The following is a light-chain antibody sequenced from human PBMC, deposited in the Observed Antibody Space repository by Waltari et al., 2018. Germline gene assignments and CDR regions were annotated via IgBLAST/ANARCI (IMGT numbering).Light chain of an antibody. Sequence: QSALTQPASVSGSPGQSITISCTGTSSDVGAYDYVSWYQQHPGKAPQLMIYDVSNRPSGISNRFSGSKSGNTASLSISVLQTEDEAEYYCSAYTTSVTLVFGTGTKVTVL. J-gene: IGLJ1*01. CDR1: SSDVGAYDY. CDR3: SAYTTSVTLV. V-gene: IGLV2-14*03. CDR2: DVS.